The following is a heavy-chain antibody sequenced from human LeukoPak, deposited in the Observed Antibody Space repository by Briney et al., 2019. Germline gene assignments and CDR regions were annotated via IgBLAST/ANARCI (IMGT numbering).Heavy chain of an antibody. Sequence: SETLSLTCSVSGVSISNSGYYWGWIRQPPGKGLEWIGGIYYSGNTYHNPSLKSRVTISIDTSKNQFSLRLSSVTAADTAVYYCARLLGPTNYVWGTYRALWGQGTLVTVSS. CDR1: GVSISNSGYY. V-gene: IGHV4-39*07. D-gene: IGHD3-16*02. J-gene: IGHJ4*02. CDR3: ARLLGPTNYVWGTYRAL. CDR2: IYYSGNT.